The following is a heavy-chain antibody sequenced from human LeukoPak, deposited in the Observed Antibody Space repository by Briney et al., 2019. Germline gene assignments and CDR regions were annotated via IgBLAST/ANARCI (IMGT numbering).Heavy chain of an antibody. CDR3: TTDINSGRRAFDI. J-gene: IGHJ3*02. CDR1: EVIFRNAW. Sequence: GGSLRLSCAASEVIFRNAWMSWVRQAPGKGLEWVGRIKSNTEGGTIDYAAPVKGRFTISRDDSKNTLYLQMNSLKTEDTALYYCTTDINSGRRAFDIWGQGTVVTVSS. V-gene: IGHV3-15*01. D-gene: IGHD3-10*01. CDR2: IKSNTEGGTI.